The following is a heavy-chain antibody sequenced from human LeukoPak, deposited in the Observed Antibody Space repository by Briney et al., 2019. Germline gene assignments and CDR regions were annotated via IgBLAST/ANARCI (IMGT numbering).Heavy chain of an antibody. CDR1: GGSISSGDYY. Sequence: QVQLQECGPGLVKPSQTLSLTCTVSGGSISSGDYYWSCVRQPRGKGLAWIGYIYYSGSTYYNPSLKSRVTISVDTSKNQFSLKLSSVTAADTAVYYCARDSSGYLHDYWGQGTLVTVSS. CDR3: ARDSSGYLHDY. V-gene: IGHV4-30-4*08. J-gene: IGHJ4*02. CDR2: IYYSGST. D-gene: IGHD3-22*01.